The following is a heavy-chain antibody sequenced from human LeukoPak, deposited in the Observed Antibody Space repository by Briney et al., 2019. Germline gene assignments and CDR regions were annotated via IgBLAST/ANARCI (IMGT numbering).Heavy chain of an antibody. J-gene: IGHJ6*03. D-gene: IGHD2-15*01. CDR2: ISAYNGNT. Sequence: ASVKVSCKASGYTFTSYGISWVRQAPRQRLEWMGWISAYNGNTNYAQKLQGRATMTTDTSTSTAYMELRSLRSDDTAVYYCARSAGCSGGSCYGGYMDVWGKGTTVTVSS. CDR3: ARSAGCSGGSCYGGYMDV. CDR1: GYTFTSYG. V-gene: IGHV1-18*01.